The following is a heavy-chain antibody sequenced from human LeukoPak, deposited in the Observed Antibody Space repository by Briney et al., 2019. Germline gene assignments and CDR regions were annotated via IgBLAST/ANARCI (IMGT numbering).Heavy chain of an antibody. D-gene: IGHD3-10*01. V-gene: IGHV1-2*02. CDR1: RSTCRDYD. CDR3: ARGYLLWFGELPQRYFDY. Sequence: CQACRSTCRDYDMLWVRQAPGKGLEWMGWINPNSGGTNYAQKFQGRVTMTRDTSISTAYMELSRLRSDDTAVYYCARGYLLWFGELPQRYFDYWGQGTLVAVSS. J-gene: IGHJ4*02. CDR2: INPNSGGT.